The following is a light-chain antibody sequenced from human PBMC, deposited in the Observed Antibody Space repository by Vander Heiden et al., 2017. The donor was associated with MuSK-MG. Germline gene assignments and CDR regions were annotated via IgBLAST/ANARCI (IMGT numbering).Light chain of an antibody. CDR3: QQLNSSPLT. CDR1: QGISSY. V-gene: IGKV1-9*01. Sequence: DIQLTHSPSFLSASVGDRVTITCRASQGISSYLAWYQQKPGKAPKLLIYAASTLQSGVPSRFSGSGSGTEFTLTISSLQPEDFATYYCQQLNSSPLTFGGGTKVEIK. J-gene: IGKJ4*01. CDR2: AAS.